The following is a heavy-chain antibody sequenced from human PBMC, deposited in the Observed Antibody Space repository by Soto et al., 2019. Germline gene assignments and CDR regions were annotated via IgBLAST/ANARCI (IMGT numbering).Heavy chain of an antibody. D-gene: IGHD5-12*01. CDR3: ARDARKDGYNYSDY. CDR1: GFTLRSNA. J-gene: IGHJ4*01. V-gene: IGHV3-30-3*01. CDR2: ISYDGSNR. Sequence: GGSLRLSCEASGFTLRSNALPWVRQSPGKGLEGGAVISYDGSNRYCADPVKGRFTISRDKSKNTLYLQMNSRRAEDTAVYYSARDARKDGYNYSDYWGQGTLVTVSS.